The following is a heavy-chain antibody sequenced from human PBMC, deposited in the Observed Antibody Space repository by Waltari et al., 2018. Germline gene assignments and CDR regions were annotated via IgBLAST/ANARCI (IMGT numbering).Heavy chain of an antibody. V-gene: IGHV4-39*07. D-gene: IGHD2-8*01. CDR2: IYYPANT. CDR3: ASGGGYTNGWDY. J-gene: IGHJ4*02. Sequence: QPLLQESGPGLVKPSETLSLTCSVSGDSLSSRIYFWGWIRQPPGKGLQWIGSIYYPANTYSNPSLKGRLTISLDTSKNQFSLKLTSVTAADTAVYFCASGGGYTNGWDYWGQGTPVTVSS. CDR1: GDSLSSRIYF.